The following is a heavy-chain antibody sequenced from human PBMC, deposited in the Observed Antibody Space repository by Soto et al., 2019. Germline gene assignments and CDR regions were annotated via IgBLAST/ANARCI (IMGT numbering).Heavy chain of an antibody. D-gene: IGHD6-13*01. J-gene: IGHJ6*03. V-gene: IGHV3-64*01. CDR2: ISSNGGST. CDR1: GFTFSSYA. CDR3: ARIGSSSWYDVYYYMDV. Sequence: GVSLRLSCAASGFTFSSYAMHWVRQAPGKGLEYVSAISSNGGSTYYANSVKGRFTISRDNSKNTLYLQMGSLRAEDMAVYYCARIGSSSWYDVYYYMDVWGKGTTVTVSS.